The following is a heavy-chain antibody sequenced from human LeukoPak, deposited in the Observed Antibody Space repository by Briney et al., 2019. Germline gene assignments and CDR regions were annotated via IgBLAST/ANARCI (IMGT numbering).Heavy chain of an antibody. Sequence: SETLSLTCAVSGYSISSGYYWGWLRQPPGKGLEWIGSIYHSGSTYYNPSLKSRVTISVDTSKNQFSLKLSSVTAADTAVYYCARAKVGATVYFDYWGQGTLVTVSS. CDR2: IYHSGST. J-gene: IGHJ4*02. D-gene: IGHD1-26*01. CDR1: GYSISSGYY. CDR3: ARAKVGATVYFDY. V-gene: IGHV4-38-2*01.